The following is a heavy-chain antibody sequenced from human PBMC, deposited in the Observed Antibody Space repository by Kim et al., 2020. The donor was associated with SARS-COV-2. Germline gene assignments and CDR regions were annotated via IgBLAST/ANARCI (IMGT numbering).Heavy chain of an antibody. CDR3: AKRGGQLVRASGPLYYFDY. V-gene: IGHV3-23*01. D-gene: IGHD6-6*01. J-gene: IGHJ4*02. CDR2: ISGSGGST. Sequence: GGSLRLSCAASGFTFSSYAMSWVRQAPGKGLEWVSAISGSGGSTYYADSVKGRFTISRDNSKNTLYLQMNSLRAEDTAVYYCAKRGGQLVRASGPLYYFDYWGQGTLVTVSS. CDR1: GFTFSSYA.